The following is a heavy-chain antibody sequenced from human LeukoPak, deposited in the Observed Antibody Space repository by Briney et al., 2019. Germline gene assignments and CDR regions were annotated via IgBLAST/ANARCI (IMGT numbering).Heavy chain of an antibody. D-gene: IGHD4-11*01. CDR3: ARGIYSNPLWGYYYYMDV. CDR1: GYTFTSYD. V-gene: IGHV1-8*03. Sequence: ASVKVSCKASGYTFTSYDISWVRQATGQGLEWMGWMNPNSGNTGYAQKFQGRVTITRNTSISTAYMELSSLRSEDTAVYYCARGIYSNPLWGYYYYMDVWGKGTTVTVSS. CDR2: MNPNSGNT. J-gene: IGHJ6*03.